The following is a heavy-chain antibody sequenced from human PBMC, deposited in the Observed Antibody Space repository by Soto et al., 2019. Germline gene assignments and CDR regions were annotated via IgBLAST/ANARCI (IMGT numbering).Heavy chain of an antibody. D-gene: IGHD1-26*01. V-gene: IGHV3-74*01. CDR3: ARGGRLNWYFDL. CDR1: GFTFSSYW. J-gene: IGHJ2*01. CDR2: INSDGSNT. Sequence: EVQLVESGGGLVQPGGSLRLSCAASGFTFSSYWMHWVRQAPGKGLVWVSRINSDGSNTNYADSVKGRFTISRDNAKNTLYLQMDSLRAEDTAVYYCARGGRLNWYFDLWGRGTLVTFSS.